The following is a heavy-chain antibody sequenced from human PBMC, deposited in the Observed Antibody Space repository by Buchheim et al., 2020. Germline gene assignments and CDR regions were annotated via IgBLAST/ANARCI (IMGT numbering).Heavy chain of an antibody. CDR1: GGSISSSSYY. CDR3: ASTGYYGSGRWHYYYGMDV. J-gene: IGHJ6*02. Sequence: QLQLQESGPGLVKPSETLSLTCTVSGGSISSSSYYWGWIRQPPGKGLEWIGSIYYSGSTYYNPSLKSRVTISVDTSKNQFSLKLSSVTAADTAVYYCASTGYYGSGRWHYYYGMDVWGQGTT. CDR2: IYYSGST. V-gene: IGHV4-39*01. D-gene: IGHD3-10*01.